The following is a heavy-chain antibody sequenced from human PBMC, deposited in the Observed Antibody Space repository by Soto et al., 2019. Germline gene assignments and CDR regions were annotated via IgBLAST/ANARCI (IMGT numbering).Heavy chain of an antibody. D-gene: IGHD2-2*02. Sequence: GGSLRLSCAASGFTFSSYAMHWVRQAPGKGLEWVAVISYDGSNKYYADSVKGRFTISRDNSKNTLYLQMNSLRAEDTAVYYCARPLYLFSGRQDAFDIWGQGTMVTVSS. CDR3: ARPLYLFSGRQDAFDI. V-gene: IGHV3-30-3*01. CDR2: ISYDGSNK. CDR1: GFTFSSYA. J-gene: IGHJ3*02.